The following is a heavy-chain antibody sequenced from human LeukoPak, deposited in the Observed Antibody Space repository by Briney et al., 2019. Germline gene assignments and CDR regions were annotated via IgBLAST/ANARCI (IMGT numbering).Heavy chain of an antibody. CDR2: IYHSGST. Sequence: PSETLSLTCAVSGYSISSGYYWGWIRQPPGKGLEWIGSIYHSGSTYYNPSLKSRVTISVDTSKNQFSLKLSSVTAADTAVYYCARTYYDFWSGYYAYYFDYWGQETLVTVSS. J-gene: IGHJ4*02. CDR1: GYSISSGYY. V-gene: IGHV4-38-2*01. D-gene: IGHD3-3*01. CDR3: ARTYYDFWSGYYAYYFDY.